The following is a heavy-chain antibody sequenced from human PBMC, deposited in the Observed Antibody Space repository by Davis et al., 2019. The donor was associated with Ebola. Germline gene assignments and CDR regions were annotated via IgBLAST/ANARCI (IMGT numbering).Heavy chain of an antibody. D-gene: IGHD2/OR15-2a*01. CDR2: IKQDGSET. CDR1: GFSFSGSW. Sequence: GGSLRLSCAVSGFSFSGSWMAWVRQAPGKGLEWVAIIKQDGSETNYVDSVKGRFTISRDNSKNTLYLQMNGLRVEDTAIYYCAKDNRNIWSEVWGQGTMVTVSS. V-gene: IGHV3-7*03. J-gene: IGHJ3*01. CDR3: AKDNRNIWSEV.